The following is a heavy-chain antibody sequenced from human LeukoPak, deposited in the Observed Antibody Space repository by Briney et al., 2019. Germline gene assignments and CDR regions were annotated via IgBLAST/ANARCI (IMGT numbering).Heavy chain of an antibody. CDR3: ASLWVGELFPFDY. Sequence: PGGSLRLSRAASGFTLSSYAMRWVRQAAGKGLDWVSAISGSGGSTYYADSVKGRFTISGDNSKNTLYLQMNSLRAEDTAVYYCASLWVGELFPFDYWGQGTLVTVSS. D-gene: IGHD3-10*01. J-gene: IGHJ4*02. CDR2: ISGSGGST. CDR1: GFTLSSYA. V-gene: IGHV3-23*01.